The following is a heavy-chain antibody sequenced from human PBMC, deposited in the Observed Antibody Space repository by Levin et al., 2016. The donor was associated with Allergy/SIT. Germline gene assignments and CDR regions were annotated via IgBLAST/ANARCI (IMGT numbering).Heavy chain of an antibody. CDR2: ISGHDGRI. J-gene: IGHJ4*02. CDR3: AKGSTTFFYYDISGYFPPFDN. V-gene: IGHV3-23*01. Sequence: GGSLRLSCAASGFTFSSYAMTWVRQAPGRGLEWVSTISGHDGRINYAGSVKGRFTISRDNSQNIVFLHMNSLRAEDTAVYYCAKGSTTFFYYDISGYFPPFDNWGQGALVTVSS. D-gene: IGHD3-22*01. CDR1: GFTFSSYA.